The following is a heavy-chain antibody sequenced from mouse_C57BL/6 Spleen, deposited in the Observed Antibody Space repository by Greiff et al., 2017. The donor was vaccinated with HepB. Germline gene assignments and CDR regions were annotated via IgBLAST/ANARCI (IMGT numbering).Heavy chain of an antibody. D-gene: IGHD2-3*01. CDR3: ARRADDGYAMDY. V-gene: IGHV1-82*01. J-gene: IGHJ4*01. CDR2: IYPGDGDT. CDR1: GYAFSSSW. Sequence: VQLQQSGPELVKPGASVKISCKASGYAFSSSWMNWVKQRPGKGLEWIGRIYPGDGDTNYNGKFKGKATLTADKSSSTAYMQLSSLTSEDSAVYFCARRADDGYAMDYWGQGTSVTVSS.